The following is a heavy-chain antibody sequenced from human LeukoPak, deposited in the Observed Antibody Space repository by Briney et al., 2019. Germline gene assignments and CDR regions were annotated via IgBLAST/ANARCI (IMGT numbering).Heavy chain of an antibody. CDR1: GGSISSYY. Sequence: PSETLSLTCTVSGGSISSYYWSWIRQPPVKGLEWIGYIYYSGSTNYNPSLKSRVTISVDTSKNQFSLKLSSVTAADTAVYYCARRGYDFWSGAKEDYFDYWGQGTLVTVSS. V-gene: IGHV4-59*08. CDR2: IYYSGST. J-gene: IGHJ4*02. D-gene: IGHD3-3*01. CDR3: ARRGYDFWSGAKEDYFDY.